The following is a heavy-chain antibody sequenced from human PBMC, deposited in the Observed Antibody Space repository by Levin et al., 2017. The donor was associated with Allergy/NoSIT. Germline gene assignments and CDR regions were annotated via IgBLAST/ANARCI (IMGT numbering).Heavy chain of an antibody. Sequence: GGSLRLSCAASGFTFNNYAMSWVRQAPGKGLEWVSAIINSGVGTYYADSVKGRVTISRDNSKNTMYLQMNSLRAEDTAVYFCAKDAIRGSDQPYYVDGWGQGTLVTASS. J-gene: IGHJ4*02. CDR1: GFTFNNYA. CDR2: IINSGVGT. V-gene: IGHV3-23*01. D-gene: IGHD6-19*01. CDR3: AKDAIRGSDQPYYVDG.